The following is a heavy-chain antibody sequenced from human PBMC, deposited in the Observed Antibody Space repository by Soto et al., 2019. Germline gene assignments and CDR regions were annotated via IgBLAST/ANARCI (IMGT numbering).Heavy chain of an antibody. Sequence: QVQLVQSGAEVKKPGASLKVSCKASGYDFARHGIQWVRQAPGQRLEWMGWINAGNGNTKYSPKFQGRVTFTRDTSANAAYMELSSLKSEDTAVYYCARDKPDYYDSFGNSHVGDVFDIWGQGTMVTVSS. V-gene: IGHV1-3*01. CDR2: INAGNGNT. J-gene: IGHJ3*02. CDR3: ARDKPDYYDSFGNSHVGDVFDI. D-gene: IGHD3-22*01. CDR1: GYDFARHG.